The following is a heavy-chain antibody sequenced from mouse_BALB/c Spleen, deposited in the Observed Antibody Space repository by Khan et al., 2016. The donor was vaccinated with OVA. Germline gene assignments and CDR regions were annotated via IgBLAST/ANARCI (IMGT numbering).Heavy chain of an antibody. CDR3: SIVYGGDFDY. J-gene: IGHJ2*01. Sequence: EGQREEEGPGLVKPSQSLSLTCTVTGYSITSDYAWNWIRQFPGNKLEWMGYISYSGNTNYNPSLKSRISITRDTSKNQFFLQLNSVTTEDTATSYCSIVYGGDFDYWGQGTTLTVSS. CDR2: ISYSGNT. V-gene: IGHV3-2*02. D-gene: IGHD1-1*01. CDR1: GYSITSDYA.